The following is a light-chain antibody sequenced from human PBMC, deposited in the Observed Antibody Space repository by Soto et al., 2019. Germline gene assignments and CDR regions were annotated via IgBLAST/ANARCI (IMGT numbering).Light chain of an antibody. Sequence: DIVMTQSPDSLAVSLGERATIDCKSSQTVLFSCNSKNYLAWYQQKPGQPPKLLIYWASTRKSGVPDRFSGSGSGTDFTLTISSLQAEDVAVYYCHQYYTTPWTFGRGTKVDIK. V-gene: IGKV4-1*01. CDR3: HQYYTTPWT. CDR1: QTVLFSCNSKNY. CDR2: WAS. J-gene: IGKJ1*01.